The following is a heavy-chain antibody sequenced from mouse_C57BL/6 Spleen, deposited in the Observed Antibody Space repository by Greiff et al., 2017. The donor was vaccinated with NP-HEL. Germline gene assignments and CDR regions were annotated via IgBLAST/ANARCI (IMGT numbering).Heavy chain of an antibody. CDR1: GYTFTGYW. Sequence: QVQLQQSGAELMKPGASVKLSCKATGYTFTGYWIEWVKQRPGHGFEWIGEILPGSGSTNYNEKIKGKATFTADTFSNTAYMQLSSLTTEDSAIYYCARGNWGRGYWYFEVWGTGTTVTVSS. V-gene: IGHV1-9*01. D-gene: IGHD4-1*01. CDR2: ILPGSGST. CDR3: ARGNWGRGYWYFEV. J-gene: IGHJ1*03.